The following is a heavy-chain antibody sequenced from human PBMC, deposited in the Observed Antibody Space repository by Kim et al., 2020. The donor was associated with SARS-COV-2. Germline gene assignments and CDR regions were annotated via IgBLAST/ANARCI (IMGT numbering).Heavy chain of an antibody. CDR2: ISYDGSNK. CDR1: GFTFNTYG. CDR3: AKSFSGSYFGYDS. Sequence: GGSLRLSCAASGFTFNTYGMHWVRQAPGKGLEWVAVISYDGSNKDYADSVKGRFTISRDNSKNTLYLQMNSLRIEDTAVYYCAKSFSGSYFGYDSWGQGTLVTSPQ. V-gene: IGHV3-30*18. D-gene: IGHD1-26*01. J-gene: IGHJ4*02.